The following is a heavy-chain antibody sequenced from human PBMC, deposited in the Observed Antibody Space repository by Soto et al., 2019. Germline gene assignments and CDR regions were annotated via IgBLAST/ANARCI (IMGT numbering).Heavy chain of an antibody. CDR3: ARHRRDSYGSDYFPAMDV. V-gene: IGHV5-51*01. J-gene: IGHJ6*02. Sequence: PGESLKISCQGSGYIFRYYWIAWVRQMPGRGLEWLGIIYPEDSETKISPSLQGRVTMSVDKSINTAYVQWSSLEASDTAIYYCARHRRDSYGSDYFPAMDVWGPGTAVTVSS. D-gene: IGHD5-18*01. CDR1: GYIFRYYW. CDR2: IYPEDSET.